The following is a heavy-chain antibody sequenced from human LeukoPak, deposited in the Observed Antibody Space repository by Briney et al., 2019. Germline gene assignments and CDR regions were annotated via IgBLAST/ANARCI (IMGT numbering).Heavy chain of an antibody. V-gene: IGHV4-4*02. Sequence: PXETLSLXCAVSGGSISSSNWWSWVRPPPGKGLEWIGEIYHSGSTNYNPSLKSRVTISVDKSKNQFSLKLSSVTAADTAVYYCAXXFELVGATPYDAFDIWGQGTMVTVSS. CDR2: IYHSGST. D-gene: IGHD1-26*01. J-gene: IGHJ3*02. CDR3: AXXFELVGATPYDAFDI. CDR1: GGSISSSNW.